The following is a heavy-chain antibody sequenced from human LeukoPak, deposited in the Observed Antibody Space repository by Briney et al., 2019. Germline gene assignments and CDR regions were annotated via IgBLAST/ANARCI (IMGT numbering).Heavy chain of an antibody. J-gene: IGHJ3*02. V-gene: IGHV1-2*06. CDR1: GYTFTGYY. D-gene: IGHD3-22*01. CDR3: AGEDNSSGYRPFDI. Sequence: ASVKVSCTASGYTFTGYYIHWVRQAPGQGLEWMGRINPNNGGTNYAQKFQGRVTITRDMSMSTAYMELSRLRSVDTAVYYCAGEDNSSGYRPFDIWGQGTMVTVPS. CDR2: INPNNGGT.